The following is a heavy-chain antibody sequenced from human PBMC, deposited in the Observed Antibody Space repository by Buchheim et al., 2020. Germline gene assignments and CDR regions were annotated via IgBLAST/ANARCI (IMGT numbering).Heavy chain of an antibody. CDR1: GFTFSSYG. J-gene: IGHJ4*02. Sequence: QVQLVESGGGVVQPGRSLRLSCAASGFTFSSYGMHWVRQAPGKGLEWVAVISYDGSNKYYADSVKGRFTISRDNSKNTLYLQMNSLRAEDTAVYYCAKARDSSSWYPLFDYWGQGTL. D-gene: IGHD6-13*01. CDR2: ISYDGSNK. CDR3: AKARDSSSWYPLFDY. V-gene: IGHV3-30*18.